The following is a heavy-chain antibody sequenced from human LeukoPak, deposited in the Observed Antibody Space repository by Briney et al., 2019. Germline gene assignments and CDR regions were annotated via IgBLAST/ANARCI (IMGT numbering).Heavy chain of an antibody. CDR2: IFGSGGSP. J-gene: IGHJ4*02. V-gene: IGHV3-23*01. CDR1: GFTFGSHA. Sequence: GGSLRLSCEASGFTFGSHAMYWVRQAPGKGLEWVAGIFGSGGSPHYADSGKGRFTISRDNSRNTVYLQINSLRAEDTAVYYCGKTTVGYSSGQKPAWPVDYWGQGTLVTVSS. D-gene: IGHD5-18*01. CDR3: GKTTVGYSSGQKPAWPVDY.